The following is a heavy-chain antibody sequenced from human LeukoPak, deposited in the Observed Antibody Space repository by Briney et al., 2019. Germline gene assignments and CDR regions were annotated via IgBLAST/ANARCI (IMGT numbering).Heavy chain of an antibody. CDR2: IYYSGST. CDR1: GGSISSYY. CDR3: ARGDYYGSGRDY. Sequence: SETLSLTCTVSGGSISSYYWSWIRQPPGKGLEWIGYIYYSGSTNYNPSLKSRVTISVDTSKNQFSLKLSSVTAAGTAVYYCARGDYYGSGRDYWGQGTLVTVSS. V-gene: IGHV4-59*01. D-gene: IGHD3-10*01. J-gene: IGHJ4*02.